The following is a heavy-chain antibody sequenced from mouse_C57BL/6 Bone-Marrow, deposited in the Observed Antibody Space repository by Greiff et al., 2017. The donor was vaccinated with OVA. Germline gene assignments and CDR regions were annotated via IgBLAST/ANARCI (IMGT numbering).Heavy chain of an antibody. CDR3: ARYGGNYLNPSGGFAY. CDR2: INPSSGYT. D-gene: IGHD2-1*01. J-gene: IGHJ3*01. V-gene: IGHV1-4*01. CDR1: GYTFTSYT. Sequence: VQLQQSGAELARPGASVKMSCKASGYTFTSYTMHWVKQRPGQGLEWIGYINPSSGYTKYNQKFKDKATLTADKSSSTAYMQLSSLTSEDSAVYYCARYGGNYLNPSGGFAYWGQGTLVTVSA.